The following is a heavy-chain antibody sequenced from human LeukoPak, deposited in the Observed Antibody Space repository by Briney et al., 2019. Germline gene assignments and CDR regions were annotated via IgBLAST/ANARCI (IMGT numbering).Heavy chain of an antibody. V-gene: IGHV1-69*05. D-gene: IGHD6-13*01. J-gene: IGHJ5*02. CDR3: ATADGNSSSWYEAYNWFDP. CDR2: IIPIFGTA. Sequence: ASVKVSCKASGGTFSSYAISWVRQAPGQGLEWMGGIIPIFGTANYAQKFQGRVTITTDESTSTAYMELSSLRSEDTAVYYCATADGNSSSWYEAYNWFDPWGQGTLVTVSS. CDR1: GGTFSSYA.